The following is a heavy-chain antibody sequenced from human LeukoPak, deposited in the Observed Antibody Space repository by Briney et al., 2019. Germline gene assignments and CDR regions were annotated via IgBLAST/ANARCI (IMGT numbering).Heavy chain of an antibody. Sequence: PSETLSLTCTVSGGSISSNNYYWGWIRQPPGKGLEWVGSIYYTGITYYNPSLKSPVTISVDTSKNQFSLKLSSVTAADTAVDCGGGAVGCSSTSCYVTADYYYMDVWGKGTTVTVSS. CDR2: IYYTGIT. V-gene: IGHV4-39*07. J-gene: IGHJ6*03. D-gene: IGHD2-2*01. CDR3: GGAVGCSSTSCYVTADYYYMDV. CDR1: GGSISSNNYY.